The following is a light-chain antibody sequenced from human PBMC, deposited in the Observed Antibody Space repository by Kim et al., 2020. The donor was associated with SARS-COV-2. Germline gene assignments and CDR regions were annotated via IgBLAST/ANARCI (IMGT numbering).Light chain of an antibody. Sequence: YELTQPPSVSVAPGKTARITCGGNNIGSKSVHWYQQKPGQAPVLVIYYDSDRPSGIPERFSGSNSGNTATLTISRVEAGDEADYYCQVWDSSSDHWVFGT. CDR1: NIGSKS. V-gene: IGLV3-21*04. CDR3: QVWDSSSDHWV. J-gene: IGLJ1*01. CDR2: YDS.